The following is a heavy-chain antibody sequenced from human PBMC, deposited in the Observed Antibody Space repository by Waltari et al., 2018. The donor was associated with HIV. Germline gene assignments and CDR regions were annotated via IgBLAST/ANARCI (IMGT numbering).Heavy chain of an antibody. D-gene: IGHD5-12*01. CDR3: TTDNMIIVALDY. CDR2: IKRKSDGGTS. J-gene: IGHJ4*02. V-gene: IGHV3-15*02. Sequence: EVQLVASGGALVTLGGSQVLSCAACGFMFVNAWMNWVRRAPGKGLEWVGSIKRKSDGGTSDYAAPVKGRFTISRDDSKNVLYLQMNSLKTEDTAVYYCTTDNMIIVALDYWGQGTLLTVSS. CDR1: GFMFVNAW.